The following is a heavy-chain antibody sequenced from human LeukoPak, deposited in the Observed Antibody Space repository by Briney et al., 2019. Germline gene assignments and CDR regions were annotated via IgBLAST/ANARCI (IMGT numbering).Heavy chain of an antibody. Sequence: GGSLRLSCAASGFTFSNYWMSWVRQAPGKGLEWVANMKEDGSEKNYVDSVKGRFTISRDTAQDSRYLQMNSLRAEDTAVYYCARDRGYSNFDYWGQGTLVTVSS. J-gene: IGHJ4*02. CDR2: MKEDGSEK. D-gene: IGHD4-11*01. CDR1: GFTFSNYW. V-gene: IGHV3-7*01. CDR3: ARDRGYSNFDY.